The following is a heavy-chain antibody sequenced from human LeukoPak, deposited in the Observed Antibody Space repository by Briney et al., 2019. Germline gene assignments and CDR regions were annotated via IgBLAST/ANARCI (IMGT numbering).Heavy chain of an antibody. D-gene: IGHD6-25*01. V-gene: IGHV6-1*01. Sequence: SQTLSLTCAISGDSVSSSSVAWDWIRQSPSRGLEWLGRTYYRSKWSSDYAVSVKSRITINSDTSKNQFSLQLNSVTPDDTAVYYCVRDTQRAFDSWGQGTQVTVSS. CDR2: TYYRSKWSS. CDR1: GDSVSSSSVA. CDR3: VRDTQRAFDS. J-gene: IGHJ4*02.